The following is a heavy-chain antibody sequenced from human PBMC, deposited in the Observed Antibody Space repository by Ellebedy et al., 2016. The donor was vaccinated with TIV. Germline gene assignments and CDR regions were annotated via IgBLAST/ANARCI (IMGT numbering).Heavy chain of an antibody. V-gene: IGHV3-21*01. J-gene: IGHJ4*02. CDR1: GFTFSSYS. D-gene: IGHD5-24*01. CDR3: ARVRDGYNGKFFDY. CDR2: ISSSSSYI. Sequence: GGSLRLSXAASGFTFSSYSMNWVRQAPGKGLEWVSSISSSSSYIYYADSMKGRFTISRDNAKNSLYLQMNSLRAEDTAVYYCARVRDGYNGKFFDYWGQGTLVTVSS.